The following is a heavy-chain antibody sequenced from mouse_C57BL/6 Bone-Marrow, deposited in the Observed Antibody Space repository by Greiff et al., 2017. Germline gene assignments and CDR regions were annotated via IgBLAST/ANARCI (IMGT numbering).Heavy chain of an antibody. D-gene: IGHD1-1*01. Sequence: EVKLMESGEGLVKPGGSLKLSCAASGFTFSSYAMSWVRQTPEKRLEWVAYISSGGDYIYYADTVKGRFTISRDNARNTLYLQMSSLKSEDTAMYYCTRDGDGSSYWYFDVWGTGTTVTVSS. V-gene: IGHV5-9-1*02. J-gene: IGHJ1*03. CDR2: ISSGGDYI. CDR1: GFTFSSYA. CDR3: TRDGDGSSYWYFDV.